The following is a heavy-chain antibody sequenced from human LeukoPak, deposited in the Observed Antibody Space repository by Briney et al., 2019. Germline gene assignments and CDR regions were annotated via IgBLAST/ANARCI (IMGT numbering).Heavy chain of an antibody. Sequence: GGSLRLSCAASGFSFSNYAMSWVRQAPGKGLEWVSGISGSGSSTYYADSVKDRFTISRNNSKITLYLQMNSLRAEDTAIYYCAKSVDTTMVWNYWGQGTLVTVSS. D-gene: IGHD5-18*01. CDR1: GFSFSNYA. V-gene: IGHV3-23*01. J-gene: IGHJ4*02. CDR2: ISGSGSST. CDR3: AKSVDTTMVWNY.